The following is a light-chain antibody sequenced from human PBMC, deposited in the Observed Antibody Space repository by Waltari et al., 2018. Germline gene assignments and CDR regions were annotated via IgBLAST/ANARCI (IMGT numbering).Light chain of an antibody. V-gene: IGLV2-14*01. CDR3: NSYTRSAVYV. CDR1: SSDVGAYNY. CDR2: EVT. Sequence: QSALTQPASVSGSPGQSITVPCPGTSSDVGAYNYVSWYQHHAGKAPKLIISEVTNRPSGVSDRFSGSKSGNTASLTISGLQAEDEADYYCNSYTRSAVYVFGTGTTVTVL. J-gene: IGLJ1*01.